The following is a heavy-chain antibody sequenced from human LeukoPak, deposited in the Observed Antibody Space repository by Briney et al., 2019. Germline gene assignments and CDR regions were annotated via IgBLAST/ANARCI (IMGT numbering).Heavy chain of an antibody. J-gene: IGHJ4*02. CDR1: GGSISSGSYY. CDR2: IYTSGST. CDR3: ARGVLESSHPHFDY. Sequence: SETLSLTCTVSGGSISSGSYYWSWSRQPAGRGLEWIGRIYTSGSTNYNPSLKSRVTISVDTSKNQFSLKLSSVTAADTAVYYCARGVLESSHPHFDYWGQGTLVTVSS. V-gene: IGHV4-61*02. D-gene: IGHD3-3*01.